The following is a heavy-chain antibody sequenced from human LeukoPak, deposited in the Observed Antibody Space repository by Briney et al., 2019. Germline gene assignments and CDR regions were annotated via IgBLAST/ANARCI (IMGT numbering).Heavy chain of an antibody. J-gene: IGHJ3*02. Sequence: PGGSLRLSCAASGFTFSSYAMSWVRQAPGKGLEWVSAISGSGGSTYYADSVEGRFTISRDNSKNTLYLQMNSLRAEDTAVYYCAKDPPSRKYSSGWEGAFDIWGQGTMVTVSS. V-gene: IGHV3-23*01. CDR1: GFTFSSYA. D-gene: IGHD6-19*01. CDR2: ISGSGGST. CDR3: AKDPPSRKYSSGWEGAFDI.